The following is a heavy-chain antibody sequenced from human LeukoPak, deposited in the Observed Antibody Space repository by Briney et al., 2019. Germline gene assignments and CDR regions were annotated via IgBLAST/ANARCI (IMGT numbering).Heavy chain of an antibody. V-gene: IGHV5-51*01. Sequence: GESLKISCKGSGYSFTSYWIGWVRQMPGKGLEWMGIIYPGDSDTRYSPSFQGQVTFSADKSISTAYLQWSSLKASDTAMYYCARRGEVVAANYGMDVWGQGTTVTVSS. J-gene: IGHJ6*02. D-gene: IGHD2-15*01. CDR3: ARRGEVVAANYGMDV. CDR2: IYPGDSDT. CDR1: GYSFTSYW.